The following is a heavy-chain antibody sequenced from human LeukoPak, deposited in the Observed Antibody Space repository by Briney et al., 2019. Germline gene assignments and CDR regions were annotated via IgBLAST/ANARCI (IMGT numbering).Heavy chain of an antibody. J-gene: IGHJ4*02. CDR1: AFTFSTYW. D-gene: IGHD6-19*01. Sequence: GGSLRLSCAASAFTFSTYWMSWVRQAPGKGLEWVANINQDGSEKYYVDSVKGRFTISRDNAKNSLYLQMNSLRAEDTAVYYCARGEQWLVSGYFDYWGQGTLVTVSS. CDR3: ARGEQWLVSGYFDY. V-gene: IGHV3-7*01. CDR2: INQDGSEK.